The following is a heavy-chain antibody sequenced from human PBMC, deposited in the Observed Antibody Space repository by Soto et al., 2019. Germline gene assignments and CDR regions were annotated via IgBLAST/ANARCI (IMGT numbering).Heavy chain of an antibody. Sequence: GASVKVSCKASGFTLSSSAVQWVRQARGQRLEWLGWIVVASGNTNYAQKFQDRVTFSRDMSTSTAYMELSSLRSGDTAVYYCAVTKDTAIDPAGLDVWAQGTLVTVSS. CDR1: GFTLSSSA. D-gene: IGHD2-2*01. V-gene: IGHV1-58*01. J-gene: IGHJ4*01. CDR3: AVTKDTAIDPAGLDV. CDR2: IVVASGNT.